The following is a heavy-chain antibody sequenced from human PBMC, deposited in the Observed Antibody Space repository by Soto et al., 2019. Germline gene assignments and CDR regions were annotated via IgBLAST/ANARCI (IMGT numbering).Heavy chain of an antibody. CDR2: INPNSGGT. D-gene: IGHD1-7*01. CDR1: GYTFTGYY. Sequence: ASVKVSCKASGYTFTGYYMHWVRQAPGQGLEWMGWINPNSGGTNYAQKFQGRVTMTRNTSISTAYMELSSLRSEDTAVYYCATNWNWDWFDPWGQGTLVTVSS. CDR3: ATNWNWDWFDP. V-gene: IGHV1-2*02. J-gene: IGHJ5*02.